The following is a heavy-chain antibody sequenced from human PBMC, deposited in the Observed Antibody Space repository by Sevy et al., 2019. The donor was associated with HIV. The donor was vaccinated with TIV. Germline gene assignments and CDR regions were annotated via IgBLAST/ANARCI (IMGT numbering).Heavy chain of an antibody. CDR1: GFTFDDYA. CDR3: AKDILQGYCSSTSCPTRGMDV. D-gene: IGHD2-2*01. Sequence: GGSLRLSCAASGFTFDDYAMHWVRQAPGKGLEWVSGISWNSGSIGYADSVKGRFTISRDNAKNSLYLQMNSLRAEDTALYYCAKDILQGYCSSTSCPTRGMDVWGQWTTVTVSS. CDR2: ISWNSGSI. J-gene: IGHJ6*02. V-gene: IGHV3-9*01.